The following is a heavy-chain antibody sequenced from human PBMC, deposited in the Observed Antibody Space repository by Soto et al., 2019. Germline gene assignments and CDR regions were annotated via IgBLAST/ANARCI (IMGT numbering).Heavy chain of an antibody. D-gene: IGHD3-22*01. J-gene: IGHJ4*02. CDR1: GYTFTTYD. Sequence: QVQLVQSGGEVKKPGASVKVSCKPSGYTFTTYDIIWVRQAPGQGLEWMGWISAYNGDTKYAQEFQGRVTMTTDKSTGTAYMELRSLRSDDTAMYYCERIGPDRSGFNFDYWGQETLVNVSS. CDR2: ISAYNGDT. V-gene: IGHV1-18*01. CDR3: ERIGPDRSGFNFDY.